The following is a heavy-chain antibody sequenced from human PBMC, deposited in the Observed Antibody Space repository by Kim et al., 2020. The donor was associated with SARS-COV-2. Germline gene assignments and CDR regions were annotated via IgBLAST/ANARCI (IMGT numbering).Heavy chain of an antibody. V-gene: IGHV1-18*01. Sequence: ASVKVSCKASGYTFTSYGISWVRQAPGQGLEWMGWISAYNGNTNYAQKLQGRVTMTTDTSTSTAYMELRSLRSDDTAVYYCARGVPWYQLLYENAFDIWGQGTMVTVSS. CDR2: ISAYNGNT. D-gene: IGHD2-2*02. J-gene: IGHJ3*02. CDR1: GYTFTSYG. CDR3: ARGVPWYQLLYENAFDI.